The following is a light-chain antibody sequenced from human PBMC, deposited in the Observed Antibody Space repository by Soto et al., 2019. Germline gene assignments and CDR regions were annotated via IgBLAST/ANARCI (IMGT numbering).Light chain of an antibody. CDR1: QSVSSSY. J-gene: IGKJ4*01. CDR3: RQYGSSPGLT. CDR2: GAS. Sequence: ESVLTQYPGTLSLSPGERATLSCRASQSVSSSYLAWYQQKPGQAPRLLIYGASSRATGIPDRFSGSGSGTDFTLTISRLEPEDFAVYYCRQYGSSPGLTFGGGTKVDIK. V-gene: IGKV3-20*01.